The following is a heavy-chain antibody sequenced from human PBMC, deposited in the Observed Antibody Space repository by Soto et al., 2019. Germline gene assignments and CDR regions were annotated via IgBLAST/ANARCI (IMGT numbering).Heavy chain of an antibody. D-gene: IGHD3-16*01. Sequence: PGESRKISCKVSGYSFTTFWIGWVRQMPEKGLEWVGIIYAGDSHTRYNPSCQGQVTISVDKSTSTAYLKGNSLKALDTAMYYCARPEFPTRSSDYAYPFDHWGQGTLVTVSS. CDR2: IYAGDSHT. V-gene: IGHV5-51*01. CDR1: GYSFTTFW. CDR3: ARPEFPTRSSDYAYPFDH. J-gene: IGHJ4*02.